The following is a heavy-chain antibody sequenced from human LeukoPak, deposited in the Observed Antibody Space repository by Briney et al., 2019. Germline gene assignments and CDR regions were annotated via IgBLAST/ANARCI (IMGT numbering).Heavy chain of an antibody. J-gene: IGHJ5*02. D-gene: IGHD2-2*03. CDR3: ARMDIVVVPAALDP. V-gene: IGHV1-18*01. Sequence: ASVKVSCKASGYTFTSYGISWVRQAPGQGLEWMGWISAYNGNTNYAQKLQGRVTMTTDTSTSKAYMELRRLRSDDTAVYYCARMDIVVVPAALDPWGQGTLVTVSS. CDR1: GYTFTSYG. CDR2: ISAYNGNT.